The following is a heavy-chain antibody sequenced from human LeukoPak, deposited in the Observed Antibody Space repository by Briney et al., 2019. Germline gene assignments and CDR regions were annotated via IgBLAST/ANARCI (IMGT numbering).Heavy chain of an antibody. V-gene: IGHV4-34*01. CDR2: IDHSGNT. D-gene: IGHD2-15*01. Sequence: SESLSLTCAVYSGSFSGYYWIWIRRPPGKGLEWIGEIDHSGNTNFNPSLQSRVTMSVDPSKNQFSLKLNSVTAADTAVYYCARDQGSGWGQGTLVTVSS. CDR1: SGSFSGYY. J-gene: IGHJ4*02. CDR3: ARDQGSG.